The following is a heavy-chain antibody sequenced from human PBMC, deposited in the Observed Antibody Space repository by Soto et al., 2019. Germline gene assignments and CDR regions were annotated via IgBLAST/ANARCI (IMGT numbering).Heavy chain of an antibody. Sequence: QVQLVESGGGVVQPGRSLRLSCAASGFTFSSYGMHWVRQAPGKGLEWVAVISYDGSNKYYADSVKGRFTISRDNSKNTLYLQMNSLRAEDTAVYYCAKAAHPVSFDYWDQGTLVTVSS. V-gene: IGHV3-30*18. J-gene: IGHJ4*02. CDR1: GFTFSSYG. CDR3: AKAAHPVSFDY. CDR2: ISYDGSNK.